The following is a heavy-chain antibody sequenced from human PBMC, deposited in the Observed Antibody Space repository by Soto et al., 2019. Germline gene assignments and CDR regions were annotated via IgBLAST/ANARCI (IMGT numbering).Heavy chain of an antibody. CDR1: GYTFTSYY. V-gene: IGHV1-46*01. Sequence: ASLKVSCKASGYTFTSYYMHWVRQAPGQGLEWMGIINPSGGSTSYAQKFQGRVTMTRDTSTSTVYMELSSLRSAATAVYYCAKHIVVLPPRALYSPPGKDV. CDR2: INPSGGST. CDR3: AKHIVVLPPRALYSPPGKDV. J-gene: IGHJ6*01. D-gene: IGHD2-2*01.